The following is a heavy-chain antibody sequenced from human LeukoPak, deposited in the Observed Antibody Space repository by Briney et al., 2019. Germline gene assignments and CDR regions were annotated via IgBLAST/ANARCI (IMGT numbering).Heavy chain of an antibody. J-gene: IGHJ4*02. Sequence: ASVKVSCKASGYTFTSYDINWVRQATGQGLEWMGWMNPNSGNTGYAQKFQGRVTITRNTSISTAYMELSSLRSEDTAVYYCARSHIGGYSGYDPFDYWGQGTLVTVSS. V-gene: IGHV1-8*03. CDR2: MNPNSGNT. CDR1: GYTFTSYD. D-gene: IGHD5-12*01. CDR3: ARSHIGGYSGYDPFDY.